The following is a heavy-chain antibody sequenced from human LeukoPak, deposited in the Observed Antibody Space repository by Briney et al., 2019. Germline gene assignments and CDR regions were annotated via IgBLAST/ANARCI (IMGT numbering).Heavy chain of an antibody. V-gene: IGHV3-11*01. D-gene: IGHD3-22*01. CDR1: GFTFSSYW. Sequence: GGSLRLSCAASGFTFSSYWMSWIRQAPGKGLEWVSYISSSGSTIYYADSVKGRFTISRDNAKNSLYLQMNSLRAEDTAVYYCARDFFYDSSGFVAYWGQGTLVTVSS. CDR2: ISSSGSTI. CDR3: ARDFFYDSSGFVAY. J-gene: IGHJ4*02.